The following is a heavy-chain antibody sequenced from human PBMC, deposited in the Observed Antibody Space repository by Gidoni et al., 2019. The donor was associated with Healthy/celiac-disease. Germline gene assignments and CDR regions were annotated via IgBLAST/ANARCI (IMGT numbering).Heavy chain of an antibody. V-gene: IGHV3-9*01. D-gene: IGHD3-22*01. CDR1: GFTFDDYA. Sequence: EVQLVESGGGLVQPGRSLRLSCAASGFTFDDYAMHWVRQAPGKGLEWVSGISWNSGSIGYADAVKGRFTISRDNAKNSLYLQMNSLRAEDTALYYCAKDKNYDSSGYHDIWGQGTMVTVSS. CDR3: AKDKNYDSSGYHDI. CDR2: ISWNSGSI. J-gene: IGHJ3*02.